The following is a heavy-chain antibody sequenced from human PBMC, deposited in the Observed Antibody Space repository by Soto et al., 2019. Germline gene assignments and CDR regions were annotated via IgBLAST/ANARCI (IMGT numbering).Heavy chain of an antibody. J-gene: IGHJ6*03. V-gene: IGHV3-15*01. D-gene: IGHD6-13*01. CDR3: TRLGYSSSWYYYYYYMDV. CDR2: IKSKTDGGTT. CDR1: GFTFSNAW. Sequence: GGSLRLSCAASGFTFSNAWMSWVRQAPGKGLEWVGRIKSKTDGGTTDYAAPGKGRFTISRDDSKNTLYLQMNSLKTEDTAVYYCTRLGYSSSWYYYYYYMDVWGKGTTVTVSS.